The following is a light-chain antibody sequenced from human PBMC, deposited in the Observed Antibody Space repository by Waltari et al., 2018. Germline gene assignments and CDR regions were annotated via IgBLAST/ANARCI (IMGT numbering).Light chain of an antibody. CDR1: QSIVVW. V-gene: IGKV1-5*03. CDR2: KAS. CDR3: LQYNSYPWT. J-gene: IGKJ1*01. Sequence: DIQVTQSPSTLSASVGDRVTITCRASQSIVVWLAWYQQKPGKAPRLLIYKASYLESGVPSRFSGSASGTAFTHTISSLQADDFATYYCLQYNSYPWTFGQGTKVEIK.